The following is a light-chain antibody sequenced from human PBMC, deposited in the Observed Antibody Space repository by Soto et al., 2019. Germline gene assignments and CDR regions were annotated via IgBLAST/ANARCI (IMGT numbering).Light chain of an antibody. V-gene: IGLV2-14*01. CDR2: EVS. CDR3: CSYTSSTSAV. Sequence: QCALTQPASVSGSPGQSITISCTGTSSDVGRYNYVSWFQQHPGKAPKLMIFEVSTRPSGVSNRFSGSKSGNTASLTISGLQIEDEADYYCCSYTSSTSAVFGGGTQLTVL. J-gene: IGLJ7*01. CDR1: SSDVGRYNY.